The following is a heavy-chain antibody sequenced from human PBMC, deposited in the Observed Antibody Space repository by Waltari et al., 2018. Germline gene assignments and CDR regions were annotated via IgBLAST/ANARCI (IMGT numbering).Heavy chain of an antibody. V-gene: IGHV4-30-2*01. CDR1: GGSISSGAYS. CDR3: ARATVTTSRFFDL. Sequence: QLQLQESGSGLVKPSQTLSLTCAVSGGSISSGAYSWSWIRQPPGKGLEWIGYIYHRGSTYFNPSLKRRVTISVDWSKNQFSLKLSSVTAADTAMYYCARATVTTSRFFDLWGRGTLVTVSS. CDR2: IYHRGST. J-gene: IGHJ2*01. D-gene: IGHD4-17*01.